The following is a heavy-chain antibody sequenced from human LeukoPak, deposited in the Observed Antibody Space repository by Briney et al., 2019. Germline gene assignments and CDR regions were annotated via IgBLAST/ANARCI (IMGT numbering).Heavy chain of an antibody. Sequence: SETLSLTCTVSGGSISTYHWGWIRQPPGKGLEFIGFIYYSGSANYNPSLKSRVTISLDTSKNHFSLKLSSVTAADTAMYYCARGDGEYTYGYYFDYWGQGTLVTVSS. J-gene: IGHJ4*02. CDR2: IYYSGSA. CDR1: GGSISTYH. V-gene: IGHV4-59*01. CDR3: ARGDGEYTYGYYFDY. D-gene: IGHD5-18*01.